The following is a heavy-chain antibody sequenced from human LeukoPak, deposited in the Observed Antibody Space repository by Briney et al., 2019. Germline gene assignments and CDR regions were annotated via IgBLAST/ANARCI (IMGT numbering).Heavy chain of an antibody. Sequence: PSETLSLTCTVSGGSISSSSYYWGWIRQPPGKGLEWIGSIYYSGSTYYNPSLKSRVTISVDTSKNQFSLKLSSVTAADTAVYYCARHGPDDSSGYYLFDYWGQGTLVTVSS. D-gene: IGHD3-22*01. V-gene: IGHV4-39*01. CDR1: GGSISSSSYY. CDR2: IYYSGST. CDR3: ARHGPDDSSGYYLFDY. J-gene: IGHJ4*02.